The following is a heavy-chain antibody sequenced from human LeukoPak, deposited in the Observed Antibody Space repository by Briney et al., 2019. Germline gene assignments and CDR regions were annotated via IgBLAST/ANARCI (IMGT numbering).Heavy chain of an antibody. V-gene: IGHV1-18*04. Sequence: ASVKVSCKASGYTFTSYGISWVRQATGQGLEWMGWISAYNGNTNYEQKLQGRVTMTIDTSTSTAYMELRSLKSDDTAVYYCARDRGRDCSGGRCYSEWFDPWGQGTLVTVSS. CDR2: ISAYNGNT. J-gene: IGHJ5*02. CDR1: GYTFTSYG. CDR3: ARDRGRDCSGGRCYSEWFDP. D-gene: IGHD2-15*01.